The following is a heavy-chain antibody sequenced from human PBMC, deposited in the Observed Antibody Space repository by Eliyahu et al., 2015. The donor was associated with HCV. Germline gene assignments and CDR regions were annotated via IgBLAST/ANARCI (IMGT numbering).Heavy chain of an antibody. CDR3: ARGNYYDATNFHSALDV. D-gene: IGHD3-16*01. V-gene: IGHV3-33*01. CDR2: IWYDETIK. Sequence: QVQLVESGGGVVQPGRSLRLSCAASGXXFXRXGIHWVRQAPGQGLEWVAIIWYDETIKYYADSVKGRFTISRDNSKNTLYLQMDSLRAEDTAVYYCARGNYYDATNFHSALDVWGQGTMVTVSS. CDR1: GXXFXRXG. J-gene: IGHJ3*01.